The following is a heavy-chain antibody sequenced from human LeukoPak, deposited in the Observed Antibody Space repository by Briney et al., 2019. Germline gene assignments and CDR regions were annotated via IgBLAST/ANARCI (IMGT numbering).Heavy chain of an antibody. CDR1: GFTFSSYS. V-gene: IGHV3-48*04. D-gene: IGHD3-22*01. CDR3: ARDIYYDSSGYYGSVY. Sequence: GASVKVSCKASGFTFSSYSMNWVRQAPGKGLEWVSYISSSSSTIYYADSVKGRFTISRDNAKNSLYLQMNSLRAEDTAVYYCARDIYYDSSGYYGSVYWGQGTLVTVSS. J-gene: IGHJ4*02. CDR2: ISSSSSTI.